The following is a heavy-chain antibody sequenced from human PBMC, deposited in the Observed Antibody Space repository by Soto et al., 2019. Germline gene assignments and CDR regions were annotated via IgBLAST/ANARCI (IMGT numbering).Heavy chain of an antibody. J-gene: IGHJ3*02. CDR3: ASVLAYCGGDCYSDAFDI. Sequence: QVQLVQSGAEVKKPGSSVKVSCKASGGTFSSYAISWVRQAPGQGLEWMGGIIPIFGTANYAQKFQGRVTITADKSPSTAYMELSSLRSEDTAVYYCASVLAYCGGDCYSDAFDIWGQGTMVTVSS. CDR2: IIPIFGTA. CDR1: GGTFSSYA. V-gene: IGHV1-69*06. D-gene: IGHD2-21*02.